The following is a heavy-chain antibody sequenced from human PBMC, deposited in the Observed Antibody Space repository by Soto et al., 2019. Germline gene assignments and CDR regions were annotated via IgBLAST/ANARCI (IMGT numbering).Heavy chain of an antibody. J-gene: IGHJ4*02. CDR1: GGSSNHYD. V-gene: IGHV4-59*08. CDR2: IYYSGTT. D-gene: IGHD1-26*01. CDR3: ARLGGSYAVPHFDY. Sequence: SETLSLTCTVAGGSSNHYDWTWIRQPPGKGLEWMGYIYYSGTTTNYNPSLKSRVTLSVDTSKNQFSLKLSSVTAADTAVYYCARLGGSYAVPHFDYWGQGTLVTVSS.